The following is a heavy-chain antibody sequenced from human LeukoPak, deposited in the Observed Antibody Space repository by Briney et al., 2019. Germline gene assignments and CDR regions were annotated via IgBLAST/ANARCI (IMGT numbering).Heavy chain of an antibody. J-gene: IGHJ4*02. CDR1: GFTFSSYG. CDR2: ISYDGSNK. V-gene: IGHV3-30*03. D-gene: IGHD4-17*01. CDR3: AREVTTVTTSYFDY. Sequence: PGGSLRLSCAASGFTFSSYGMHWVRQAPGKGLEWVAVISYDGSNKYYADSVKGRFTISRDNSKNTLYLQMNSLRAEDTAVYYCAREVTTVTTSYFDYWGQGTLVTVSS.